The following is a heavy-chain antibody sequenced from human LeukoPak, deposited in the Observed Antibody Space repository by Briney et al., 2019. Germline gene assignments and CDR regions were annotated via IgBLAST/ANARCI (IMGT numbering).Heavy chain of an antibody. CDR1: GFPFNMFA. Sequence: GSLRLSCTGSGFPFNMFAMNWVRQAPGQGLEWVSGLSRVGGSTNYADSVKGRFTISRDTSKSMVFLQMNDLRPEDTAVYYCAKEQRIRHCSEGVCMEGYYFDYWGQGSLVTVSS. CDR2: LSRVGGST. CDR3: AKEQRIRHCSEGVCMEGYYFDY. V-gene: IGHV3-23*01. J-gene: IGHJ4*02. D-gene: IGHD2-8*01.